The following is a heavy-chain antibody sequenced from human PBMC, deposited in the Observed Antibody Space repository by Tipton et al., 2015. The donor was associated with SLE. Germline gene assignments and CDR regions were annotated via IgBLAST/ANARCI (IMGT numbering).Heavy chain of an antibody. V-gene: IGHV4-34*01. CDR1: GGSFGGYY. J-gene: IGHJ4*01. CDR2: INHTGGT. Sequence: TLSLTCAVYGGSFGGYYWSWIRQSPGKGLEWLGEINHTGGTNYSPSLKSRVTISLDASKNQFSLKLSSVTAADTAVYYCARSFPRFFDFWGQGTLVTVSS. CDR3: ARSFPRFFDF.